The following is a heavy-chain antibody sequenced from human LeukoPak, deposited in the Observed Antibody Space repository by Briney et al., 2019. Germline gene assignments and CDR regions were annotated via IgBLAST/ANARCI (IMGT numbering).Heavy chain of an antibody. Sequence: GGSLRLSCAASGFPFSSYAMHWVRQAPGKGLGWISYIGSSGSPRYYADSVQGRLTISRDDAKNSLYLQMNSLRAEDTAVYYCARGGSSLKTLAVYWGQGTQVTVSS. CDR2: IGSSGSPR. CDR1: GFPFSSYA. V-gene: IGHV3-48*01. D-gene: IGHD6-6*01. J-gene: IGHJ4*02. CDR3: ARGGSSLKTLAVY.